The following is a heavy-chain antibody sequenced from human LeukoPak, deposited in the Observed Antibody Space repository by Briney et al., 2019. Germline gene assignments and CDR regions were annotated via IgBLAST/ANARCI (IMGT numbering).Heavy chain of an antibody. D-gene: IGHD3-22*01. V-gene: IGHV1-24*01. CDR3: ATNRRGYYDSSGYSDY. CDR1: GYTLTELS. CDR2: FDPEDGET. J-gene: IGHJ4*02. Sequence: ASVKVSCKVSGYTLTELSMHWVRQAPGKGLEWMGGFDPEDGETIYAQKFQGRVTMTEDTSTDTAYMELSSLRSEDTAVYYCATNRRGYYDSSGYSDYWGQGTLVTVSS.